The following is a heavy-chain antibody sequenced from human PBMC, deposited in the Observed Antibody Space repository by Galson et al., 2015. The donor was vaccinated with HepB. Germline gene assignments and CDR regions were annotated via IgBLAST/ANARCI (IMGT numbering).Heavy chain of an antibody. Sequence: SLRLSCAASGFTFRNYGMHWVRQAPGKGLEWVAVISHDGNNKYYGDSVKGRFTISRDNSKNTLYLQMNSLRAEDTAMYYCAKLSNYCGGDCYSSVDLWGQGTLVTVSS. V-gene: IGHV3-30*18. CDR2: ISHDGNNK. J-gene: IGHJ5*02. CDR3: AKLSNYCGGDCYSSVDL. D-gene: IGHD2-21*02. CDR1: GFTFRNYG.